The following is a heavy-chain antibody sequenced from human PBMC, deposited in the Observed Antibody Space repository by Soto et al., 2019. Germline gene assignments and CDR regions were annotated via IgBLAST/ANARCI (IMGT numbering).Heavy chain of an antibody. CDR1: GFAFSSYS. Sequence: GWSLKLSWEASGFAFSSYSMNWVRQNKRKGLEWVSSISSSSSCIYYADSVKGRFTISRDNAKNSLYLQMNSLRAEDTAVYYCARDQPRYSYGYGLGYWGQGTLVTVSS. CDR3: ARDQPRYSYGYGLGY. J-gene: IGHJ4*02. D-gene: IGHD5-18*01. CDR2: ISSSSSCI. V-gene: IGHV3-21*01.